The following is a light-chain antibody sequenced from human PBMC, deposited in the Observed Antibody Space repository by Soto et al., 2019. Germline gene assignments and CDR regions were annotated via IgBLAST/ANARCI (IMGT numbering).Light chain of an antibody. Sequence: QSALTQPPSASGSPGQSVTVSCTGTSSDVGGFDYVSWYQQHPGKVPKLLIYQVNRRPSGVPDRFSGSKSGNTASLTVSGLQAEDEADYYCSSYGGSNTFVFGTGTKATVL. V-gene: IGLV2-8*01. CDR3: SSYGGSNTFV. J-gene: IGLJ1*01. CDR2: QVN. CDR1: SSDVGGFDY.